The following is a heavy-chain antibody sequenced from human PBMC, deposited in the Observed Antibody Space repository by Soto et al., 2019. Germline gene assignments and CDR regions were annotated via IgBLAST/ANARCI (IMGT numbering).Heavy chain of an antibody. Sequence: QLQLQESGPGLVKPSETLSLTCSVSDDSINSDKYSWGWIRQPPGKGLEWIGSIYYRGNANYTPPLQSQITISLDKSTSQYALKLNSVTAPDSAVYFCARLEGLATISFFFDFWGPGALVTVSS. V-gene: IGHV4-39*01. CDR2: IYYRGNA. CDR1: DDSINSDKYS. CDR3: ARLEGLATISFFFDF. J-gene: IGHJ4*02. D-gene: IGHD3-9*01.